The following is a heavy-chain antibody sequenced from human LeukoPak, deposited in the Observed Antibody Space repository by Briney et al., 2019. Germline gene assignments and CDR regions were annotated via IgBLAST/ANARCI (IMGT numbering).Heavy chain of an antibody. CDR3: ARDNYGFDC. CDR1: GFTFSNYG. D-gene: IGHD3-10*01. CDR2: IWFDGSAK. V-gene: IGHV3-33*01. J-gene: IGHJ4*02. Sequence: GSLRLSCAASGFTFSNYGIHWVRQAPGKGLEWVTVIWFDGSAKYSADSVEGRFTISRDNSENKVYLQMNGLRVEDTAVYYCARDNYGFDCWGQGTLVTVSS.